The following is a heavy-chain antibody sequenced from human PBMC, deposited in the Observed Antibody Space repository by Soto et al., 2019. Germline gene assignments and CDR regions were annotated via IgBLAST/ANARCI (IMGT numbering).Heavy chain of an antibody. J-gene: IGHJ5*02. CDR2: IHHSGST. D-gene: IGHD3-9*01. CDR3: ARGGVLRYFDWLEGDWFDP. Sequence: SETLSLTCAVSGGSINTYYWSWVRQPPGKGLEWIGNIHHSGSTNYNPSLNSRVTISIDTSKNKLSLWLNSVTAADTAVYYCARGGVLRYFDWLEGDWFDPWGQGTLVTVSS. CDR1: GGSINTYY. V-gene: IGHV4-59*12.